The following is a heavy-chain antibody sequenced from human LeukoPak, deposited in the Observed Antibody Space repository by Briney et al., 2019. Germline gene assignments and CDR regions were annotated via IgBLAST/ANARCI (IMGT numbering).Heavy chain of an antibody. D-gene: IGHD1-26*01. CDR2: ISAYNGNT. CDR3: ATKWELLRAFDI. Sequence: ASVKVSCKASGYTFTSYGISWVRQAPGQGLEWMGWISAYNGNTNYAQKFQGRVTMTEDTSTDTAYMELSSLRSEDTAVYYCATKWELLRAFDIWGQGTMVTVSS. J-gene: IGHJ3*02. V-gene: IGHV1-18*01. CDR1: GYTFTSYG.